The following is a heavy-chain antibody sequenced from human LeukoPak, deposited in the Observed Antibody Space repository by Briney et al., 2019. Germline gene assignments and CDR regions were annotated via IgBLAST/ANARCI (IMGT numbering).Heavy chain of an antibody. CDR1: GGSIASGGFH. J-gene: IGHJ3*02. V-gene: IGHV4-30-2*01. CDR3: ARPTFDI. CDR2: IYSTGTT. Sequence: SETLSLTCTVSGGSIASGGFHWSWIRQPPGGGLEWIGYIYSTGTTYYSPSLKSRVTMSVDRAKNPFSLRLNSVTAADTAVYYCARPTFDIWGQGTMVTVS.